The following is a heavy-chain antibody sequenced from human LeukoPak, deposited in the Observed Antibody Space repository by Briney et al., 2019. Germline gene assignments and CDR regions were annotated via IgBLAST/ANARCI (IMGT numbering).Heavy chain of an antibody. CDR2: MSGSGGST. CDR3: AKGFSVTMGA. D-gene: IGHD4-17*01. Sequence: GGSLRLSCAASGFTFNTYAMSWVRQAPGKGLEWVSGMSGSGGSTSYADSVEGRFTISRDNSKNTLYLHMNSLRAEDTAVYYCAKGFSVTMGAWGQGTLVTVSA. J-gene: IGHJ5*02. V-gene: IGHV3-23*01. CDR1: GFTFNTYA.